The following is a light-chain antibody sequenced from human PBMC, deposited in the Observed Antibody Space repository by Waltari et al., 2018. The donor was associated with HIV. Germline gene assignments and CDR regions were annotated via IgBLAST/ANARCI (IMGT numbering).Light chain of an antibody. Sequence: QSVLTQPASVSGAPGHSITISCTGTASDFGDYNYVSWYQQLPGKAPKLVIYDVTQRPSGISQRCSGSRSGTTASLTISGLQAEDEADYYCSSYARNSPWLFGGGTKLTVL. V-gene: IGLV2-14*03. J-gene: IGLJ2*01. CDR3: SSYARNSPWL. CDR1: ASDFGDYNY. CDR2: DVT.